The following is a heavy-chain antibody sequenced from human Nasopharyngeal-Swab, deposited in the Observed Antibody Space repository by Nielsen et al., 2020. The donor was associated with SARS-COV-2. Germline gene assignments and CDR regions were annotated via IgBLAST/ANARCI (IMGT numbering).Heavy chain of an antibody. Sequence: WVRQAPGQGLEWMGIINPGGGSARYSQNFQGRVTMTRDTSTNTVYMELYSLTSEDTAVYYCARGGDPREAVAATDCFDPWGQGTLVTVSS. CDR3: ARGGDPREAVAATDCFDP. D-gene: IGHD2-15*01. J-gene: IGHJ5*02. V-gene: IGHV1-46*01. CDR2: INPGGGSA.